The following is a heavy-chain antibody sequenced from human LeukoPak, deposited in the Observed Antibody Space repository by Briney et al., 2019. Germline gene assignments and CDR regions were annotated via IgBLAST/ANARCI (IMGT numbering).Heavy chain of an antibody. CDR1: GGSIRSYY. D-gene: IGHD6-13*01. J-gene: IGHJ5*02. Sequence: SETLSLTCTVSGGSIRSYYWSWIRQPAGKGLEWIGRIYTSGSTNYNPSLKSRVTMSVDTSKNQFSLKLSSVTAADTAVYYCAREYSSSWYSQGDWFDPWGQGTLVTVSS. CDR2: IYTSGST. CDR3: AREYSSSWYSQGDWFDP. V-gene: IGHV4-4*07.